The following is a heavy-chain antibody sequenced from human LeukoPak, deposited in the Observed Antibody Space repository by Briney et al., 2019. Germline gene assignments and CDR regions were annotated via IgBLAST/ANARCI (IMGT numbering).Heavy chain of an antibody. V-gene: IGHV3-21*01. D-gene: IGHD3-22*01. J-gene: IGHJ4*02. CDR1: GFTFSRYS. CDR2: ISGSSSYK. Sequence: GGSLRLSCAASGFTFSRYSLNWVRQAPGKGLEWVSSISGSSSYKYNADSVKGRFTISRDNAKNSLYLQMNSLRAEDTAVYYCARDFYDTSGYYYDYWGQGTLVTVSS. CDR3: ARDFYDTSGYYYDY.